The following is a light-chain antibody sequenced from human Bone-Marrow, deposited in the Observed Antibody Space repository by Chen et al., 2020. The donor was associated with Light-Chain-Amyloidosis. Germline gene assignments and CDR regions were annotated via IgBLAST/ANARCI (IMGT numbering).Light chain of an antibody. CDR2: RDT. CDR1: DLPTKY. V-gene: IGLV3-25*03. J-gene: IGLJ2*01. Sequence: SYELTQPPSVSVSPGQTARITCAGDDLPTKYAYWYQQKPGKAPVLVIHRDTERPSGISERFSGSSSGTTATLTISGVQAEDEADYHSQSADSSGTYEVIFGGGTKLTVL. CDR3: QSADSSGTYEVI.